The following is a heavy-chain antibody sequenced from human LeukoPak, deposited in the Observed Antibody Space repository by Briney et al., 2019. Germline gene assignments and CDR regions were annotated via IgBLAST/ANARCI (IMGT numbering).Heavy chain of an antibody. J-gene: IGHJ4*02. CDR2: MDPNSGNT. D-gene: IGHD5-18*01. CDR3: ARGIQFTWIQLWLSNYFDY. V-gene: IGHV1-8*01. Sequence: ASVKVSCKASGYTFTSYDINWVRQATGQGLEWMGWMDPNSGNTGYAQKFQGRVTMTRNTSISTAYMELSSLRSEDTAVYYCARGIQFTWIQLWLSNYFDYWGQGTLVTVSS. CDR1: GYTFTSYD.